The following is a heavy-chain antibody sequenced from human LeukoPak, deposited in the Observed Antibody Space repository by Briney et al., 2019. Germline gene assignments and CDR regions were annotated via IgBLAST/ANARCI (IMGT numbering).Heavy chain of an antibody. J-gene: IGHJ5*02. CDR3: ARSEARSGGWFDP. CDR2: INPSCGST. Sequence: ASVKVSCKASGYTFTSYYTHWVRQAPGQGLEWMGIINPSCGSTSYAQKFQGRVTMTRDTSTSTVYMELSSLRSEDTAVYYCARSEARSGGWFDPWGQGTLVTVSS. CDR1: GYTFTSYY. V-gene: IGHV1-46*01. D-gene: IGHD6-25*01.